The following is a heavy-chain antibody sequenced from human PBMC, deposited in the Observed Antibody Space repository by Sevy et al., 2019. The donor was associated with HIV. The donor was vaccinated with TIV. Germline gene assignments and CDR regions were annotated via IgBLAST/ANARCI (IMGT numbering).Heavy chain of an antibody. D-gene: IGHD5-18*01. J-gene: IGHJ5*02. CDR2: INPSGGST. Sequence: ASVKVSCKASGYTFTSYYMHWVRQAPGQGLEWMGIINPSGGSTSYAQKFQGRVTMTRDTSTSTVYMELSSLRSEDTAVHYCARGHTAMGFRHTDNWFDPWGQGTLVTVSS. V-gene: IGHV1-46*03. CDR1: GYTFTSYY. CDR3: ARGHTAMGFRHTDNWFDP.